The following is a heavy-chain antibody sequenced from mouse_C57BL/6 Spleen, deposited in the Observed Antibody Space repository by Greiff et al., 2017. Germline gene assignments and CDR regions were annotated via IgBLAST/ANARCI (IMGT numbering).Heavy chain of an antibody. J-gene: IGHJ4*01. CDR3: ARPTTGYAMDY. Sequence: EVQRVESGGDLVKPGGSLKLSCAASGFTFSSYGMSWVRQTPDKRLEWVATISSGGSYTYYPASVKGRFTISRDNSKNTLYLQMSSLEAEDTAMYYGARPTTGYAMDYWGQGTSVTVSS. CDR1: GFTFSSYG. D-gene: IGHD2-12*01. V-gene: IGHV5-6*01. CDR2: ISSGGSYT.